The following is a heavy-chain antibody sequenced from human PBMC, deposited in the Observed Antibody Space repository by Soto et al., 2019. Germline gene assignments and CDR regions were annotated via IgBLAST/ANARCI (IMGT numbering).Heavy chain of an antibody. V-gene: IGHV4-34*01. CDR1: GGSFSGYY. CDR2: INHSGST. CDR3: ARANNIVVVPAAKYYYMDV. Sequence: SETLFLTCAVYGGSFSGYYWSWIRQPPGKGLEWIGEINHSGSTNYNPSLKSRVTISVDTSKNQFSLKLSSVTAADTAVYYCARANNIVVVPAAKYYYMDVWGKGTTVTVSS. D-gene: IGHD2-2*01. J-gene: IGHJ6*03.